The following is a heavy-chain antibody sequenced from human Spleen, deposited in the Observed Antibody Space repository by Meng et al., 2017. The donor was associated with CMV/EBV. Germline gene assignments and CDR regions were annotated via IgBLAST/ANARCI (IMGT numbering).Heavy chain of an antibody. J-gene: IGHJ6*02. Sequence: GESLKISCTASGFPLRNAWMSWVRQAPGKGLEWVGRIKTKTDGGTTDVVAPVKGRFSISRDDSKNTLYLQMNSLKIEDTAVYYCTTDLTILGVIMRAFDIWGQGITVTVSS. CDR1: GFPLRNAW. V-gene: IGHV3-15*01. CDR2: IKTKTDGGTT. D-gene: IGHD3-3*01. CDR3: TTDLTILGVIMRAFDI.